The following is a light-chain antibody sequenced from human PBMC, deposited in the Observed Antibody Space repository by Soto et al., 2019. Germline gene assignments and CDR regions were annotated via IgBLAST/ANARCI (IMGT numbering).Light chain of an antibody. Sequence: AIRMTQSPSSFSASTGDRVTITCRASQGISSYLAWYQQKPGKDPKLMIYAESTLQSGVPSRFSGRGHRTEFTLTISCLQSEDYATYYWQQYYSYPHTFGQGTKVEIK. CDR3: QQYYSYPHT. V-gene: IGKV1-8*01. J-gene: IGKJ1*01. CDR2: AES. CDR1: QGISSY.